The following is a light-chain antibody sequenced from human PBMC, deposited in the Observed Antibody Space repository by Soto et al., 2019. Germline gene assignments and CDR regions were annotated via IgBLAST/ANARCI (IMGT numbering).Light chain of an antibody. CDR2: EAT. Sequence: QSVLTQPASVSGSPGQSITISCTGTSSDVGNYDLVSWYQHHPGEAPKLMIYEATRRPSGVSSRFSGSKSGNTASLTISGLQAEDEADYYCCSYAGSNSWVFGGGTKLTVL. CDR3: CSYAGSNSWV. V-gene: IGLV2-23*01. J-gene: IGLJ3*02. CDR1: SSDVGNYDL.